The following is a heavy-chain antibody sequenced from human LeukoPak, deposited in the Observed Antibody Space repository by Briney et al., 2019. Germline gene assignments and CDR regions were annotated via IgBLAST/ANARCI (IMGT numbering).Heavy chain of an antibody. CDR3: AKEAGTMVRVYGMDV. D-gene: IGHD3-10*01. CDR2: ISYDGSNK. CDR1: GFTFSSYG. Sequence: RGSLRLSCAASGFTFSSYGMHWVRQAPGKGLEWVAVISYDGSNKYYADSVKGRFTISRDNSKNTLYLQMNSLRAEDTAVYYCAKEAGTMVRVYGMDVWGQGTTVTVSS. J-gene: IGHJ6*02. V-gene: IGHV3-30*18.